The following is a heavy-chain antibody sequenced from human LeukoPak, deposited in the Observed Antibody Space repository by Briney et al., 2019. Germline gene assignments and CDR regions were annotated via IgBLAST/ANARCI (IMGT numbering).Heavy chain of an antibody. V-gene: IGHV3-30*04. D-gene: IGHD1-26*01. J-gene: IGHJ4*02. CDR3: ARGYSGSYSRGADY. Sequence: GRSLRLSCAASGFTFNNYAMHWVRQAPGRGLEWVAVISYDGYSKYYVDSVKGRFTISRDNSNNTMYLQMDSLSAEDTAVYYCARGYSGSYSRGADYWGQGTLITVSS. CDR2: ISYDGYSK. CDR1: GFTFNNYA.